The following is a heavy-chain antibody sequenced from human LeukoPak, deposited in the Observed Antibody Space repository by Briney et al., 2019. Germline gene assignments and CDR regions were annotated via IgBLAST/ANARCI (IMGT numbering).Heavy chain of an antibody. J-gene: IGHJ4*02. D-gene: IGHD2-8*01. CDR2: INHGGST. CDR3: ARGGKGGYCTNGVCRYFDY. CDR1: GGSFSGYY. V-gene: IGHV4-34*01. Sequence: SETLSLTCAVYGGSFSGYYWSWIRQPPGKGLEWIGEINHGGSTNYNPSLKSRVPISVDTSKNQFSLKLSSVTAADTAVYYCARGGKGGYCTNGVCRYFDYWGQGTLVTVSS.